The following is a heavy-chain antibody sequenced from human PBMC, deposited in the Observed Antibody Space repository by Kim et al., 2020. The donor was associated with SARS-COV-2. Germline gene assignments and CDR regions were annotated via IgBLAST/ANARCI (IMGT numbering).Heavy chain of an antibody. J-gene: IGHJ3*02. CDR1: GYSISSGYY. Sequence: SETLSLTCTVSGYSISSGYYWGWIRQPPGKGLEWIGSIYHSGSTYYNPSLKSRVTISVDTSKNQFSLKLSSVTAADTAVYYCARDHLFGESGDAFDIWGQGTMVTVSS. V-gene: IGHV4-38-2*02. D-gene: IGHD3-10*02. CDR2: IYHSGST. CDR3: ARDHLFGESGDAFDI.